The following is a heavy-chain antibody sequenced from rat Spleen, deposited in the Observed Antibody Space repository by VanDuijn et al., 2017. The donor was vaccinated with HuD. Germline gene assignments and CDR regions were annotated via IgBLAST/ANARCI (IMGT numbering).Heavy chain of an antibody. CDR2: ITTTGCST. Sequence: EVQLVESGGGLVQPGRSLKVSCLAFGFTFHNYWMTWIRQAPGKGLEWIASITTTGCSTYYSGSVKGRFTISRDNAKSTLYLQMDSLRSEDTATYYCTTDLTYYGYNPRSDYWGQGVMVTVSS. CDR3: TTDLTYYGYNPRSDY. V-gene: IGHV5-31*01. J-gene: IGHJ2*01. CDR1: GFTFHNYW. D-gene: IGHD1-9*01.